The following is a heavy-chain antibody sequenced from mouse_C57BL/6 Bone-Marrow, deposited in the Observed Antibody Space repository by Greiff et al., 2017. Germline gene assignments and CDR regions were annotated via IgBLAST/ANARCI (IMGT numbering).Heavy chain of an antibody. CDR1: GYTFTDYN. Sequence: VQLQQSGPELVKPGASVKMSCKASGYTFTDYNMHWVKQSHGKSLEWIGYINPNNGGTSYNQKFKGKATLTVNKSSSTAYMELRSLTSEDSAVYYCARDADYGGWFAYGGQGTLVTVSA. V-gene: IGHV1-22*01. D-gene: IGHD1-1*02. CDR3: ARDADYGGWFAY. CDR2: INPNNGGT. J-gene: IGHJ3*01.